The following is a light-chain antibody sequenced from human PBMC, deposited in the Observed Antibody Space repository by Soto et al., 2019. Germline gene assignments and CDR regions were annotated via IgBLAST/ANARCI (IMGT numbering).Light chain of an antibody. CDR2: SND. Sequence: QSLLTQPPSASGTPGQRFTISCSGSSSNIGRNSVNWYQQLPGTAPKLLIYSNDRRPSGVPDRFSGSKSGTSASLAICGLQSENEADYYCAAWDDSLNGYVFGTGTKVTVL. CDR1: SSNIGRNS. V-gene: IGLV1-44*01. CDR3: AAWDDSLNGYV. J-gene: IGLJ1*01.